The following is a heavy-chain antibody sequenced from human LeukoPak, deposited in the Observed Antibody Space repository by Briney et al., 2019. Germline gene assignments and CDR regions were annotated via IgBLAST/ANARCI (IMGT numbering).Heavy chain of an antibody. J-gene: IGHJ4*02. CDR1: GGSFNNYY. D-gene: IGHD3-10*01. CDR2: INHSGTT. V-gene: IGHV4-34*01. CDR3: AREGSYLGSGSPPLDY. Sequence: KPSETLSLTCAVYGGSFNNYYWSWIRQAPGKGLQWIGEINHSGTTNYNPSLKSRVTMSVDTSKSQISLKMNSVTAADTAVYYCAREGSYLGSGSPPLDYWGQGTLATVSS.